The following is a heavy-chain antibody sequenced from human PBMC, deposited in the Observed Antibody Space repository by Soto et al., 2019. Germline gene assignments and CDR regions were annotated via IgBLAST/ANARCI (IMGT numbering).Heavy chain of an antibody. CDR2: ISGGTNST. J-gene: IGHJ4*02. Sequence: DVRLLESGGGLVQPGGSLRLSCAASGFTFSNYAMSWVRQAPGKGLEWVSSISGGTNSTYYADSVKGRFAISRDNSKNTVLLQMSGLSAEDTAVYYCAKDWKDVGDYRPPFAYWGPGTLVTVSS. CDR3: AKDWKDVGDYRPPFAY. V-gene: IGHV3-23*01. D-gene: IGHD4-17*01. CDR1: GFTFSNYA.